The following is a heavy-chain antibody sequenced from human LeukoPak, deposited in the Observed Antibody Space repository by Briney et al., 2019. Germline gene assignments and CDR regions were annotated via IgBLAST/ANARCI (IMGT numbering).Heavy chain of an antibody. Sequence: QAGGSLRLSCAASGFTFSSYAMSWVRQAPGKGLEWVSAIGDNGGDTKYADSVKGRFTISRDNSRNTLYLQLSSLRVEDTAIYYCGRDWKLDYWGQGTLVTVSS. J-gene: IGHJ4*02. V-gene: IGHV3-23*01. CDR1: GFTFSSYA. D-gene: IGHD1-1*01. CDR3: GRDWKLDY. CDR2: IGDNGGDT.